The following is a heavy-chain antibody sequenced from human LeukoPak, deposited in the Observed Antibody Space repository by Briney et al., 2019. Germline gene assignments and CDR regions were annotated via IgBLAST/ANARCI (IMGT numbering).Heavy chain of an antibody. CDR1: GYTFTSYY. D-gene: IGHD5-12*01. CDR2: INPSVGST. J-gene: IGHJ3*02. Sequence: ASVKVSCKASGYTFTSYYMQWVRQAPGQGLEWMGIINPSVGSTSYAQKFQGRVTMTRNTSTSTVYMELSSLRSEDTAVYYGARAGVYGYDFDAFDIWGQGTMVTVSS. CDR3: ARAGVYGYDFDAFDI. V-gene: IGHV1-46*01.